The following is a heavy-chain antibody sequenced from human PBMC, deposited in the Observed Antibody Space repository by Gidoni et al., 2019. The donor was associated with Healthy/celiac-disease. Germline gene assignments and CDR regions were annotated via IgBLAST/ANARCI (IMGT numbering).Heavy chain of an antibody. D-gene: IGHD3-10*01. Sequence: QVQLQESGPGLVKPSETLSLTCTVSGGSISSYYWSWIRQPPGKGLEWIGYIYYSGSTNYNPSLKSRVTISVDTSKNQFSLKLSSVTAADTAVYYCARDRRRYYYGSGSSNAFDIWGQGTMVTVSS. CDR1: GGSISSYY. CDR2: IYYSGST. J-gene: IGHJ3*02. CDR3: ARDRRRYYYGSGSSNAFDI. V-gene: IGHV4-59*01.